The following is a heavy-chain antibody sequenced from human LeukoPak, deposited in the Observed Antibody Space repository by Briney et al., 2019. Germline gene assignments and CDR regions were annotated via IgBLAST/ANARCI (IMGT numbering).Heavy chain of an antibody. CDR3: ARGAPTVTPTPFDY. V-gene: IGHV3-11*04. Sequence: PGGSLRLSCAASGFTFTDYYMTWIRQAPGKGLEWVSYISSSGSTIFDADSVKGRFTISRDNAKNSLYLQMNSLRAEDTAVYYCARGAPTVTPTPFDYWGQGTLVTVSS. CDR2: ISSSGSTI. J-gene: IGHJ4*02. D-gene: IGHD4-17*01. CDR1: GFTFTDYY.